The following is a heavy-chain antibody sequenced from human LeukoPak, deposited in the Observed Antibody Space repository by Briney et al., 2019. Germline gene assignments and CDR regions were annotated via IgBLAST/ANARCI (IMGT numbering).Heavy chain of an antibody. V-gene: IGHV3-30*18. J-gene: IGHJ6*04. Sequence: GRSLRLSCAASGFTFSSYGMHWVRQAPGKGLEWVAVISYDGSNKYYADSVKGRFTISRDNSKNTLYLRMNSLRAEDTAVYYCAKSHITVVRGSMDVWGKGTTVTVSS. CDR3: AKSHITVVRGSMDV. CDR2: ISYDGSNK. CDR1: GFTFSSYG. D-gene: IGHD3-10*01.